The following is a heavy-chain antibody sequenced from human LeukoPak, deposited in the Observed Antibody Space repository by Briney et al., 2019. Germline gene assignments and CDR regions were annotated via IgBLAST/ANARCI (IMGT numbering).Heavy chain of an antibody. J-gene: IGHJ4*02. CDR3: ASPPGDY. CDR1: GGSISSSSYY. V-gene: IGHV4-39*01. CDR2: IYHSGST. Sequence: PSETLSLTCTVSGGSISSSSYYWGWIRQPPGKGLEWIGSIYHSGSTYYNPSLKSRVTISVDTSKNQFSLKLSSVTAADTAVYYCASPPGDYWGQGTLVTVSS.